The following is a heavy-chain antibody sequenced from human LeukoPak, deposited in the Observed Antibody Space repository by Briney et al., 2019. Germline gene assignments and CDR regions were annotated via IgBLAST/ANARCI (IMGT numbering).Heavy chain of an antibody. Sequence: GASVKVSCKASGYTFTSYDINWVRQATGQGLEWMGWMNPNSGNTGYAQKFQGRVTMTRNTSISTAYMELSSLRSEDTAVYYCARGNSVVVTAYRYFDLWGRGTLVTVSS. CDR3: ARGNSVVVTAYRYFDL. V-gene: IGHV1-8*01. CDR2: MNPNSGNT. D-gene: IGHD2-21*02. J-gene: IGHJ2*01. CDR1: GYTFTSYD.